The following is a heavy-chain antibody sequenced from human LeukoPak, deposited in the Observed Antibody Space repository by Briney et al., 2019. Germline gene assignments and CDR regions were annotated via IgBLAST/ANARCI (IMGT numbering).Heavy chain of an antibody. CDR1: GFTFNRFW. CDR3: AREEYCSGGRCYSLGWFDS. CDR2: IKKDGSEK. D-gene: IGHD2-15*01. J-gene: IGHJ5*01. V-gene: IGHV3-7*01. Sequence: GESLSLSCAASGFTFNRFWMSWVRQAPGKGLEWVANIKKDGSEKHFLDSLKGRFTVCRDNAKNSLYLQMNSLRADDTAVYYCAREEYCSGGRCYSLGWFDSWGQGALVTVSS.